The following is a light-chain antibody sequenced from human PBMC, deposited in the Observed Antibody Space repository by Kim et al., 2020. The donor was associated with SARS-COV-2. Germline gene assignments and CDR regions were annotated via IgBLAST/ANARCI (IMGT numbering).Light chain of an antibody. J-gene: IGLJ2*01. Sequence: GSPGQTASITCAGDKLGDKYACWYQQKPGQSPVLVIYQDSKRPSGIPERFSGSNSGNTATLTISGTQAMDEADYYCQAWDSSTGVFGGGTKLTVL. CDR1: KLGDKY. V-gene: IGLV3-1*01. CDR2: QDS. CDR3: QAWDSSTGV.